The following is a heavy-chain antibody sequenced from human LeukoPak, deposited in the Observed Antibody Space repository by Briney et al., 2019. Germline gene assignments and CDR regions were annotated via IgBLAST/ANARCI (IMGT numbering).Heavy chain of an antibody. V-gene: IGHV1-8*03. CDR1: GYTFTSYD. CDR3: ARARIDCSSTSCDDALDI. D-gene: IGHD2-2*01. Sequence: GASVKVSCKASGYTFTSYDINWVRQATGQGLEWMGWMNPNSGNTGYAQKFQGRVNITRNTSISTAYMELTSLRSEDTAVYYWARARIDCSSTSCDDALDIWGQGTVVTVSS. J-gene: IGHJ3*02. CDR2: MNPNSGNT.